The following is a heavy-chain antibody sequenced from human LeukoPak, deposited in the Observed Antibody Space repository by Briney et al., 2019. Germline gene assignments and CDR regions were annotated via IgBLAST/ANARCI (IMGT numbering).Heavy chain of an antibody. D-gene: IGHD6-13*01. V-gene: IGHV3-21*01. CDR1: GFTFNDYT. CDR2: ITGDCNYI. J-gene: IGHJ1*01. Sequence: PGGSLRLSCAASGFTFNDYTMTWVRQAPGKGLEWVSSITGDCNYIFYADSVKGRFTISRDNAQNSLYLQMNSLRAEDMAVYYCARGRFGSCWGQGTLVTVSS. CDR3: ARGRFGSC.